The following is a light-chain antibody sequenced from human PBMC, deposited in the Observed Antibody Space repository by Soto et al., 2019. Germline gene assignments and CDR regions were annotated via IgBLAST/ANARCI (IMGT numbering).Light chain of an antibody. J-gene: IGKJ2*01. CDR2: AES. CDR1: QGIRND. Sequence: AIQMTQSPPSLSASVGDRVTITCRASQGIRNDLAWYQQKPGKAPKLLIYAESNLQGGVPSRSSGRGSGRDFTLTISSLQPEDFATYYCLQDYNCPYTFGQGTKLEIK. CDR3: LQDYNCPYT. V-gene: IGKV1-6*01.